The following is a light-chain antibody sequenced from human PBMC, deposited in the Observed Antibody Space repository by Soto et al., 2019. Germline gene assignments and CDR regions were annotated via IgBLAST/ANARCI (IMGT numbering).Light chain of an antibody. CDR2: GAS. CDR3: QLYDTYWT. J-gene: IGKJ1*01. Sequence: ELELTQAPATRALARYQRTGLASRASQSVSSNLAWYQQKPGQAPRLLIYGASTRATGIPARFSGSGSGTEFTLTLSSLQPDDFATYSCQLYDTYWTFGQGTKVDIK. V-gene: IGKV3-15*01. CDR1: QSVSSN.